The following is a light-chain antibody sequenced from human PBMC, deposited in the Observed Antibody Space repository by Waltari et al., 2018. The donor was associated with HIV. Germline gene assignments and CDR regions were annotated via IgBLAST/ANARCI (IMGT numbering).Light chain of an antibody. CDR3: CSYAGSYTYV. CDR2: DVD. CDR1: SRDVGGYDY. J-gene: IGLJ1*01. Sequence: SALTQPRSVSGSPGQSVTISCTGTSRDVGGYDYVSWYQQHPGKAPKLVIYDVDKRPSGVPDRFSGSKSGNTASLTISGLQAEDEVDYYCCSYAGSYTYVFGTGTKVTVL. V-gene: IGLV2-11*01.